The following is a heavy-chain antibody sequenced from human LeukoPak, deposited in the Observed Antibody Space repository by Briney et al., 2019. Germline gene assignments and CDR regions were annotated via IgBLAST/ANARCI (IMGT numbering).Heavy chain of an antibody. CDR3: ARALPGAATAHNWFDP. Sequence: RASVKVSCKASGYTFTIYGISWVRQAPGQGLEWVGWISGFNGATNYAQKFQGRVTMTLDTSTNTTYMDLRTVTPDDTAIYYCARALPGAATAHNWFDPWGQGTLVTVSS. CDR1: GYTFTIYG. J-gene: IGHJ5*02. V-gene: IGHV1-18*01. D-gene: IGHD1-1*01. CDR2: ISGFNGAT.